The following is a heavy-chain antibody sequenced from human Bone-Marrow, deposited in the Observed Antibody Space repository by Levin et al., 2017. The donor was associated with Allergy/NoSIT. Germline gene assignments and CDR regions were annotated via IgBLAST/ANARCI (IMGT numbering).Heavy chain of an antibody. CDR2: LSSLFLP. CDR3: ARCTGGTCYTGLDH. D-gene: IGHD2-15*01. V-gene: IGHV4-30-4*08. Sequence: LSLPFPVSGGSISTGDDYCTWIRQPPFPFLPFLFSLSSLFLPYSPPSLKSRFTISVDTSKNQFSLKLSSLTAADTAVYYCARCTGGTCYTGLDHWGQGTLVTVSS. CDR1: GGSISTGDDY. J-gene: IGHJ4*02.